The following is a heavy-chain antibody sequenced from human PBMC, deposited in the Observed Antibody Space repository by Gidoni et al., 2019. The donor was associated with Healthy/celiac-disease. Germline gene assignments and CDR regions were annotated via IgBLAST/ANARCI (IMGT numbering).Heavy chain of an antibody. Sequence: EVQRLASGAALVQPGGSLRFSGAASGFTFSSYAMLWVGQAPGQGLEWVSAISGSGGSTYYADSVKGRFTISRDNSKNTLYLQMNSLRAEDTAVYYCAKDSVVVIAIPDYWGQGTLVTVSS. D-gene: IGHD2-21*01. CDR2: ISGSGGST. V-gene: IGHV3-23*01. CDR1: GFTFSSYA. J-gene: IGHJ4*02. CDR3: AKDSVVVIAIPDY.